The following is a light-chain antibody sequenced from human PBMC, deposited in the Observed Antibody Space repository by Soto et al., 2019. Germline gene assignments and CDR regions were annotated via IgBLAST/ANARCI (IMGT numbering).Light chain of an antibody. Sequence: QSVLTQPASVSGSPGQSITISCTRTNSDVGSYNFVSWYQQHPGKAPKVMIFEASKRPSGVSDRFSGSKSGNTASLTISGLQAYDLADYESCAISGSSTYVVGTMTNVTV. CDR1: NSDVGSYNF. CDR3: CAISGSSTYV. CDR2: EAS. J-gene: IGLJ1*01. V-gene: IGLV2-23*01.